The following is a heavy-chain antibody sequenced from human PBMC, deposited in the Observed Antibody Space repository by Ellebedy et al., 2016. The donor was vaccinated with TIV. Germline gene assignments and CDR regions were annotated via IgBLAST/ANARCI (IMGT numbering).Heavy chain of an antibody. J-gene: IGHJ4*02. D-gene: IGHD3-22*01. V-gene: IGHV3-7*01. Sequence: GESLKISCAASGFTFSSYWMSWVRQAPVKGLEWVANIKQDGSEKYYVDSVKGRFTISRDNAKNSLYLQMNSLRAEDTAVYYCSRVYDSIDYWGQGTLVTVSS. CDR3: SRVYDSIDY. CDR1: GFTFSSYW. CDR2: IKQDGSEK.